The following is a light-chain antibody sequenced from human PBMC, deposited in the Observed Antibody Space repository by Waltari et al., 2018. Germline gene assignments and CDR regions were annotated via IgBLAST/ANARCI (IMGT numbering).Light chain of an antibody. V-gene: IGKV3-20*01. CDR2: KTS. CDR3: HQYGVTPLFT. Sequence: EFVLTQSPGTLSLSPGETATLSCRASQTAAANYLSWYQQKPGQAPRLLIYKTSNRATGIPDRFIGSGSGTDFTLTSSRLEPEDSAVYYCHQYGVTPLFTFGPGTKVDIK. CDR1: QTAAANY. J-gene: IGKJ3*01.